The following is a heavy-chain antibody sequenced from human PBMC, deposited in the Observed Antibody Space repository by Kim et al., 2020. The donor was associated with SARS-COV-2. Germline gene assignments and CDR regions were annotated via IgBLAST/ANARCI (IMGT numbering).Heavy chain of an antibody. J-gene: IGHJ3*02. CDR1: GFTLSSYA. CDR2: IYSGGSRT. Sequence: GGSPRLSCAASGFTLSSYAMSWVRLAPGKGLEWVSVIYSGGSRTDYADSVKGRFTISRDNSKNTLYLLMNSLRAEDTAVYCCAKDNRRVAGTGLAFDIWGQGTMVTVSS. D-gene: IGHD6-19*01. CDR3: AKDNRRVAGTGLAFDI. V-gene: IGHV3-23*03.